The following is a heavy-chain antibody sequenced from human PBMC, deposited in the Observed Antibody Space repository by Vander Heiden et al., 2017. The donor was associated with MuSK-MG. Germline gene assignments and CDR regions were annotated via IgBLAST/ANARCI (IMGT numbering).Heavy chain of an antibody. J-gene: IGHJ4*02. CDR1: GFPFGTYS. CDR2: ISYSGTTI. V-gene: IGHV3-48*02. Sequence: EVHLVESGGRLVQPGGSLRLSCETSGFPFGTYSMNWVRQAPGKGLEWLSYISYSGTTIYYADSVRGRFTISRDNAKNSLYLQMNSLRDEDTAIYYCARDCGPGCYFDFWGQGTLVTVSS. D-gene: IGHD2-21*01. CDR3: ARDCGPGCYFDF.